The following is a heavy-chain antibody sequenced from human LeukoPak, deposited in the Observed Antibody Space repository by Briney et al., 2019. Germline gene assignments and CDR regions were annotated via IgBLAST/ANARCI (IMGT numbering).Heavy chain of an antibody. CDR2: IYNGGST. CDR1: GFTVSSNY. V-gene: IGHV3-53*01. Sequence: PGGSLRLSCAASGFTVSSNYMSWVRQAPGKGLEWVSVIYNGGSTYYADSVKGRFTISRDNSKNTLYLQMNSLRAEDTAVYSCARDSVRGVIIDAFDIWGQGTMVTVSS. J-gene: IGHJ3*02. D-gene: IGHD3-10*01. CDR3: ARDSVRGVIIDAFDI.